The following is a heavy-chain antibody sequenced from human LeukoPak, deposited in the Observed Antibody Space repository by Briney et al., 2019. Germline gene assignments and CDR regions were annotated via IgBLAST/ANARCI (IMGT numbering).Heavy chain of an antibody. D-gene: IGHD6-13*01. CDR2: IYYSGST. CDR3: PRGGDSSSWYLDNWFDP. Sequence: SETLSLTCTVSGGSISSYYWSWIRQPPGEGLEWIGYIYYSGSTNYNPSLKSRVTISVDTSKNQFSLKLSSVTAADTAVYYCPRGGDSSSWYLDNWFDPWGQGTLVTVSS. CDR1: GGSISSYY. J-gene: IGHJ5*02. V-gene: IGHV4-59*01.